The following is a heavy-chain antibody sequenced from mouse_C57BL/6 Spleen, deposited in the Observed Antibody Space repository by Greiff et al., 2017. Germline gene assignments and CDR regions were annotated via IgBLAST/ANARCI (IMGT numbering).Heavy chain of an antibody. CDR3: ALIPLFAY. V-gene: IGHV1-82*01. J-gene: IGHJ3*01. Sequence: QVQLKESGPELVKPGASVKISCKASGYAFSSSWMNWVKQRPGKGLEWIGRIYPGDGDTNYNGKFKGKATLTADKSSSTAYMQLSSLTSEDSAVYFCALIPLFAYWGQGTLVTVSA. CDR2: IYPGDGDT. CDR1: GYAFSSSW. D-gene: IGHD1-1*01.